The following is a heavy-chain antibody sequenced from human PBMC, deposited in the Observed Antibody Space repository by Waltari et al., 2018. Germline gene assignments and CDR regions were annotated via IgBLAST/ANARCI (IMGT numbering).Heavy chain of an antibody. CDR2: ITGSGDSK. Sequence: EVQLLESGGGLVQPGGSLRLSCEASGFTFSNYAMCWVRQAPGKGLEWVSDITGSGDSKHYADSVKGRFTISRDNSKNTVFLQMNSLGVADTAVYYCAKPKLAAVPYNFYFDSWGQGTLVTVSS. J-gene: IGHJ4*02. CDR3: AKPKLAAVPYNFYFDS. CDR1: GFTFSNYA. V-gene: IGHV3-23*01. D-gene: IGHD6-13*01.